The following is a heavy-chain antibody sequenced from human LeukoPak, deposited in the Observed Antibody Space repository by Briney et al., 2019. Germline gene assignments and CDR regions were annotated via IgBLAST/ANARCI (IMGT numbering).Heavy chain of an antibody. CDR1: GDSISSYY. J-gene: IGHJ6*02. D-gene: IGHD3-10*01. V-gene: IGHV4-59*01. CDR3: ARVRGRKYYYGMDV. CDR2: IYHNGST. Sequence: SETLSLTCAVSGDSISSYYWSWIRQPPGKGLEWIGFIYHNGSTNYSLSLKSRVTISVGTTKSHFSLKVSSVSAEDTAVYYCARVRGRKYYYGMDVWGPGTTVTVSS.